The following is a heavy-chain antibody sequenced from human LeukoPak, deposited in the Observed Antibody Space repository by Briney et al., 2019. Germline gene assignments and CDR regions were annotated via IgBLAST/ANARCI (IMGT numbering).Heavy chain of an antibody. CDR2: IYHSGSA. CDR3: VRYCSSTTCYTRAVDY. D-gene: IGHD2-2*02. J-gene: IGHJ4*02. Sequence: SETLSLTCTVSGYSITSGYNWAWIRQPPGKVLEWIGSIYHSGSAYYNPSLKSRVTISVDTSKNQFSLKLSSVTAADTAVYYCVRYCSSTTCYTRAVDYWGQGTLVTVSS. V-gene: IGHV4-38-2*02. CDR1: GYSITSGYN.